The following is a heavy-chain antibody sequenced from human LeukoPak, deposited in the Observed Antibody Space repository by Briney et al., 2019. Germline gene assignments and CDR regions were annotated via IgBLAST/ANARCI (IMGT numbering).Heavy chain of an antibody. V-gene: IGHV3-30*02. Sequence: PGGSLRLSCAASGFIFSNYGMHWVRQAPGMGLEWVAMIRFDGSNKYYADSVKGRFTVSRDNSKNTLYLQMNSLRAEDTAMYYCAKGPHYYTDVWGKGTTVTVSS. J-gene: IGHJ6*03. CDR1: GFIFSNYG. CDR3: AKGPHYYTDV. CDR2: IRFDGSNK.